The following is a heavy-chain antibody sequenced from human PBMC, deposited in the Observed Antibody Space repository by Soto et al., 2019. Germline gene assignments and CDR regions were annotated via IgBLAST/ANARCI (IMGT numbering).Heavy chain of an antibody. CDR2: IYYSGST. CDR3: ARHRDSSSSFGMDV. Sequence: SETLSLTGTVSGGSISSSSYYWGWIRQPPGKGLEWIGSIYYSGSTYYNPSLKSRVTISVDTSKNQFSLKLSSVTAADTAVYYCARHRDSSSSFGMDVWGQGTTVTVSS. V-gene: IGHV4-39*01. CDR1: GGSISSSSYY. D-gene: IGHD6-6*01. J-gene: IGHJ6*02.